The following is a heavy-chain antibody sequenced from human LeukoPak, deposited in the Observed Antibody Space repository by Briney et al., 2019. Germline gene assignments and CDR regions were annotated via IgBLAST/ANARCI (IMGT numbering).Heavy chain of an antibody. D-gene: IGHD3-9*01. CDR1: GFTFSDYA. V-gene: IGHV3-33*01. Sequence: GGSLRLSCAASGFTFSDYAMHWVRQAPGKGLEWVAVIWYDGSNEKYADSMKGQFTISRDNSKNTLYLQMNSLRAEDTAMYYCAREETGAFDLWGLGTMVTVSS. CDR2: IWYDGSNE. CDR3: AREETGAFDL. J-gene: IGHJ3*01.